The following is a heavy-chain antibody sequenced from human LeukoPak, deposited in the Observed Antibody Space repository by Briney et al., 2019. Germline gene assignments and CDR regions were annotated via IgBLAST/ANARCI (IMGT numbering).Heavy chain of an antibody. D-gene: IGHD4-17*01. Sequence: ASVKVSCMASGYTFTGYYIHWVRPAPGQGLEWMGWINSNTGATHYAQKFQGRVTMTRDTSISTAYMELSRLRSDDTAVYYCARGRSTENFDYWGQGTLVTVSS. CDR1: GYTFTGYY. CDR3: ARGRSTENFDY. J-gene: IGHJ4*02. CDR2: INSNTGAT. V-gene: IGHV1-2*02.